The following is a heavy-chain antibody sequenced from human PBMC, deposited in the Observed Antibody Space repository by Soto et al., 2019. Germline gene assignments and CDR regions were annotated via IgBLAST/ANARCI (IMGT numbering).Heavy chain of an antibody. D-gene: IGHD4-17*01. CDR1: GGSISSSNW. CDR2: IYHSGST. V-gene: IGHV4-4*02. Sequence: QVQLQESGPGLVKPSGTLSLTCAVSGGSISSSNWWSWVRQPPGKGLERIGEIYHSGSTNYNPSLKSRVTISVDKPKNPFSLKLSSVTAADTAVYYCAKTTVTSDPYDAFDIWGQGTMVTVSS. J-gene: IGHJ3*02. CDR3: AKTTVTSDPYDAFDI.